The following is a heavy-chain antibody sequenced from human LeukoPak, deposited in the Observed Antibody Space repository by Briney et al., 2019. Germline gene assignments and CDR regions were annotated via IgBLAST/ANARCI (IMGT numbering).Heavy chain of an antibody. V-gene: IGHV4-39*01. Sequence: SETLSLTCTVSGGSISSSSYYWGWIRQPPGKGLEWIGSIHYSGSTYYNPSLKSRVTMSVDTSRNQFSLKLSSVTATDTAVYYCARRIAGAGDYWGQGTLVTVAS. J-gene: IGHJ4*02. D-gene: IGHD6-13*01. CDR2: IHYSGST. CDR1: GGSISSSSYY. CDR3: ARRIAGAGDY.